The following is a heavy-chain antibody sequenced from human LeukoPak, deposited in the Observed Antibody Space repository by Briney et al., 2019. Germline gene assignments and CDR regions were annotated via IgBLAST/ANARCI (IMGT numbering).Heavy chain of an antibody. V-gene: IGHV3-23*01. CDR3: AKGLLRGLRADP. Sequence: GGSLRLSCAASGFTFSTYTMSWVRQAPGKGPEWFSTLSGSGGSRYTADSVKGRFTISRDNSKNTLYLQMNSLRAEDTAAYYCAKGLLRGLRADPWGQGTLVTVSS. CDR2: LSGSGGSR. J-gene: IGHJ5*02. D-gene: IGHD4-23*01. CDR1: GFTFSTYT.